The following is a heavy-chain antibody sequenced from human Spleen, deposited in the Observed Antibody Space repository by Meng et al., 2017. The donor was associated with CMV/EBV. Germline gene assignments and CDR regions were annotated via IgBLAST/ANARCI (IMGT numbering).Heavy chain of an antibody. J-gene: IGHJ4*02. V-gene: IGHV3-30-3*01. D-gene: IGHD4-11*01. CDR1: GFTFSSYA. CDR2: ISYDGSNK. Sequence: GGSLRLSCAASGFTFSSYAMHWVRQAPGKGLEWVAVISYDGSNKYYADSVKGRFTISRDNSKNTLWLQMYSLRAEDTAVYYCALGGTTTVSFLNYWGRGTLVTVSS. CDR3: ALGGTTTVSFLNY.